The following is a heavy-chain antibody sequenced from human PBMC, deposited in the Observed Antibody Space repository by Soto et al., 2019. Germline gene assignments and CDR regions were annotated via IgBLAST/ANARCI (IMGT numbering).Heavy chain of an antibody. CDR3: ARLIPILRLGNDYYHPLDV. J-gene: IGHJ6*02. Sequence: SETLSLTCTIYGASMLYFYCSWFPQTTAKRLEYIGYIYYNGITSYHPSLQSRVSISVDTSKSQFSLNLRSVTAADTAVYYCARLIPILRLGNDYYHPLDVWGQGTTVT. CDR1: GASMLYFY. D-gene: IGHD2-21*01. V-gene: IGHV4-59*08. CDR2: IYYNGIT.